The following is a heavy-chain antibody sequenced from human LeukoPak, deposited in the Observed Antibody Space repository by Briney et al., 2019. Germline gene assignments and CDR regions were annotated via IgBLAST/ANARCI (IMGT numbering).Heavy chain of an antibody. V-gene: IGHV3-23*01. Sequence: GGSLRLSCAASGFTFSSYAMSWVRQAPGKGLEWVSAISGSGGSTYYADSVKGRFTISRDNSKNTLYLQMNSLSAEDTAVYYCAKGDSHIVVVVAATPDYFDYWGQGTLVTVSS. D-gene: IGHD2-15*01. J-gene: IGHJ4*02. CDR1: GFTFSSYA. CDR2: ISGSGGST. CDR3: AKGDSHIVVVVAATPDYFDY.